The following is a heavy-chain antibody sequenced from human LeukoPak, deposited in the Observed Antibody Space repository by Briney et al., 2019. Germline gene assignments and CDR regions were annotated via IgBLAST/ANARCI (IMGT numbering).Heavy chain of an antibody. V-gene: IGHV3-23*01. CDR3: TKKPGVVEI. Sequence: PGGSLRLSCAVSGFTFSSYAMSWARQAPGKGLEWVSGISGSGGTTYYADSVKGRFTIFRDNSKNTLYLQMNSLRAEDTAIYYCTKKPGVVEIWGQGTMVTVSS. J-gene: IGHJ3*02. CDR2: ISGSGGTT. D-gene: IGHD2-15*01. CDR1: GFTFSSYA.